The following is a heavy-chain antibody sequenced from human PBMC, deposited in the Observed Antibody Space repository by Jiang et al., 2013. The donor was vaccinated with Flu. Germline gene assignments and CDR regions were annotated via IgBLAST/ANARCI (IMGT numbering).Heavy chain of an antibody. D-gene: IGHD2-15*01. CDR2: INPSGGST. CDR1: GYTFTSYY. CDR3: ARDFIVVVVAATREYGMDV. J-gene: IGHJ6*02. V-gene: IGHV1-46*01. Sequence: ASGYTFTSYYMHWVRQAPGQGLEWMGIINPSGGSTSYAQKFQGRVTMTRDTSTSTVYMELSSLRSEDAAVYYCARDFIVVVVAATREYGMDVWGQGTTVTVSS.